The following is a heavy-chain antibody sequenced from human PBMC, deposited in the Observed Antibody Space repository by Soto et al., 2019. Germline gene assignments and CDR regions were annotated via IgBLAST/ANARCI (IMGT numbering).Heavy chain of an antibody. CDR2: INSDGSST. J-gene: IGHJ5*02. D-gene: IGHD1-26*01. CDR1: GFTFSSDW. Sequence: EVQLVESGGGLVQPGGSLRLACAASGFTFSSDWMHWVRQAPGKGLVWVSRINSDGSSTSYADSVKGRFTISRDNAKNTLYLQMNSLRAEDTAVYYCARGRRSTALVNWFDPWGQGTLVTVSS. V-gene: IGHV3-74*01. CDR3: ARGRRSTALVNWFDP.